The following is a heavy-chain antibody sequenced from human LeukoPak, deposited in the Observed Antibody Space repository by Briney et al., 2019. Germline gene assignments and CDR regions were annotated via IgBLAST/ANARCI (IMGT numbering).Heavy chain of an antibody. V-gene: IGHV4-30-4*02. Sequence: SETLSLTCTVSGGSISSGDYYWTWIRQPPGKGLEWIGYIFYTGNTYYNPSLKSRVTISVDTSKNQFSLKLSSVTAADTAVYYCARDENYDFWSGYGHWGQGTLVTVSS. CDR2: IFYTGNT. D-gene: IGHD3-3*01. CDR1: GGSISSGDYY. J-gene: IGHJ4*02. CDR3: ARDENYDFWSGYGH.